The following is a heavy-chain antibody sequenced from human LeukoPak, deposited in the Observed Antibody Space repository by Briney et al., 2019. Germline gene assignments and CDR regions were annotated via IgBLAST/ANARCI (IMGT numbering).Heavy chain of an antibody. J-gene: IGHJ4*02. CDR2: ISGSGGST. D-gene: IGHD5-18*01. V-gene: IGHV3-23*01. CDR1: GFTFSSYA. CDR3: AKGVLGYSYGTNFDY. Sequence: GGSLRLSCAASGFTFSSYAMSWVRQAPGKGLEWFSAISGSGGSTYYADSVKGRFTISRDNSKNTLYLQMNSLRAEDTAVYYCAKGVLGYSYGTNFDYWGQGTLVTVSS.